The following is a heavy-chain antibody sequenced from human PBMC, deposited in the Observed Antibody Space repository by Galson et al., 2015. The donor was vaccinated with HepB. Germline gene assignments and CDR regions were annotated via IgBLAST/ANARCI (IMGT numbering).Heavy chain of an antibody. J-gene: IGHJ4*02. CDR3: ARGLGYQPPILVDY. D-gene: IGHD2-21*01. CDR1: GFTFSDHY. CDR2: ISISSTYT. Sequence: SLRLSCAASGFTFSDHYMNWIRQAPGKGLEWVSYISISSTYTDYADSVKGRFTISRDNARNSLYLQMNSLTAEDTAVYYCARGLGYQPPILVDYWGQGILVTVSS. V-gene: IGHV3-11*06.